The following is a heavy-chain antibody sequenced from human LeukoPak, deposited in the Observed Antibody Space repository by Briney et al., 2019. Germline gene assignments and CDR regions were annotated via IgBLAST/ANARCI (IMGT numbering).Heavy chain of an antibody. J-gene: IGHJ6*02. CDR2: INPNSGGT. V-gene: IGHV1-2*04. D-gene: IGHD4-17*01. CDR1: GYTFTCYY. Sequence: ASVKVSCKASGYTFTCYYMHWVRQAPGQGLEWMGWINPNSGGTNYAQKFQGWVTMTRDTSISTAYMELSRLRSDDTAVYYCARAGSHSGTVTRYYYYYGMDVWGQGTTVTVSS. CDR3: ARAGSHSGTVTRYYYYYGMDV.